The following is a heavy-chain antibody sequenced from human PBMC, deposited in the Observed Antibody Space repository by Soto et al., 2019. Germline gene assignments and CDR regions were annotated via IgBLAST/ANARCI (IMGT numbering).Heavy chain of an antibody. CDR1: GGTFSSYA. V-gene: IGHV1-69*13. CDR3: ARGAPYDILTGYPYYYYGMDV. CDR2: IIPIFGTA. J-gene: IGHJ6*02. D-gene: IGHD3-9*01. Sequence: SVKVSCKASGGTFSSYAISWVRQAPGQGLEWMGGIIPIFGTANYAQKFQGRVTITADESTSTAYMELSSLRSEDTAVYYCARGAPYDILTGYPYYYYGMDVWGQGTTVTVSS.